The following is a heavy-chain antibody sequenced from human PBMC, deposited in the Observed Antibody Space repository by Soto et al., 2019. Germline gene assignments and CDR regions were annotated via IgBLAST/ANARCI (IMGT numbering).Heavy chain of an antibody. J-gene: IGHJ6*02. CDR2: IYYSGST. D-gene: IGHD3-10*01. Sequence: SETLSLTCTVSGGSISSGDYYWSWIRQPPGKGLEWIGYIYYSGSTYYNPSLKSRVTISVDTSKNQFSLKLSSVTAADTAVYYCSRDDTVVRGVIPGGGMVVWGQGTKV. CDR1: GGSISSGDYY. V-gene: IGHV4-30-4*01. CDR3: SRDDTVVRGVIPGGGMVV.